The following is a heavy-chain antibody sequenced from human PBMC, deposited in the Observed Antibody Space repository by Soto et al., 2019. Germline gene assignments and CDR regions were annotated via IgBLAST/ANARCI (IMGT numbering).Heavy chain of an antibody. V-gene: IGHV4-59*12. CDR3: ARGVGGSGLNWFDP. Sequence: SETLSLTCTFSGSSIIGYYWTWIRQSPERGLEWIGYIHYSGGANYNPSLNSRLTMSVDRSKSQFSMKLASVTAADTAVYYCARGVGGSGLNWFDPWGQGTLVTVSS. CDR1: GSSIIGYY. CDR2: IHYSGGA. J-gene: IGHJ5*02. D-gene: IGHD6-19*01.